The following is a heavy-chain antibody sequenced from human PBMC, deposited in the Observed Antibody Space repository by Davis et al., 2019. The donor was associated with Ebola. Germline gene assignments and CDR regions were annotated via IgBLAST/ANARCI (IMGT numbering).Heavy chain of an antibody. CDR2: ISYDGSNK. J-gene: IGHJ4*02. V-gene: IGHV3-30-3*01. CDR3: ARDWTVAGTVDY. Sequence: PGGSLRLSCAASGFTFSSYAMHWVRQAPGKGLEWVAVISYDGSNKYYADSVKGRFTISRDNSKNTLYLQMNSLRAEDTAVYYCARDWTVAGTVDYWGQGTLVTVSS. CDR1: GFTFSSYA. D-gene: IGHD6-19*01.